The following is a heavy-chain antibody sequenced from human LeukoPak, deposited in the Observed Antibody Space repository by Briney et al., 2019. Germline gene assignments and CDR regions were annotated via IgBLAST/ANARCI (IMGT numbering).Heavy chain of an antibody. J-gene: IGHJ5*02. D-gene: IGHD3-3*01. Sequence: ASVKVSCKASGYTFTGYYMHWVRQAPGQGLEWMGWISAYNGNTNYAQKLQGRVTMTTDTSTSTAYMELRSLRSDDTAVYYCARERGYDFWSGSDENWFDPWGQGTLVIVSS. V-gene: IGHV1-18*04. CDR2: ISAYNGNT. CDR1: GYTFTGYY. CDR3: ARERGYDFWSGSDENWFDP.